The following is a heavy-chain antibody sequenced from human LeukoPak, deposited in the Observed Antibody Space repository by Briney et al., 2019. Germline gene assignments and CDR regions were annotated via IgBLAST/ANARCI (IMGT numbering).Heavy chain of an antibody. CDR1: GGSISSGGYS. CDR2: IYHSGST. Sequence: PSETLSLTCAVSGGSISSGGYSWSWIRQPPEKGLEWIGYIYHSGSTYYNPSLKSRVTISVDRSKNQFSLKLSSVTAADTAVYYCARGFSGSYVDYWGQGTLVTVSS. J-gene: IGHJ4*02. CDR3: ARGFSGSYVDY. V-gene: IGHV4-30-2*01. D-gene: IGHD1-26*01.